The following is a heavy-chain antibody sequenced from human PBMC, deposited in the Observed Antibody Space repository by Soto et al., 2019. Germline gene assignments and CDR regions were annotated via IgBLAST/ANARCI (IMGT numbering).Heavy chain of an antibody. V-gene: IGHV1-8*01. CDR1: VYTFTSYD. CDR2: MNPNSGNT. Sequence: ASVKVSCKASVYTFTSYDINWVRQANGQGLEWMGWMNPNSGNTGYAQKFQGRVTMTRNTSISTAYMELSSLRSEDTAVYYCARGDSTVSGYYYYYYMDVWGKGTTVTVSS. J-gene: IGHJ6*03. D-gene: IGHD4-17*01. CDR3: ARGDSTVSGYYYYYYMDV.